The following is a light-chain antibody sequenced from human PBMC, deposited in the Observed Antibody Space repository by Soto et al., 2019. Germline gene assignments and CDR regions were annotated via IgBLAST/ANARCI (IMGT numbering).Light chain of an antibody. V-gene: IGKV3-15*01. CDR1: QSVFSN. CDR3: QQYENWIT. J-gene: IGKJ5*01. CDR2: AAS. Sequence: TVMTQSPAILSVSPGERATLSCRASQSVFSNLAWYQQKPGQAPRLLIYAASARATDIPDRFSGSGSGTDFTLTISNLQAEDSAVYYCQQYENWITLGQGTRLEIK.